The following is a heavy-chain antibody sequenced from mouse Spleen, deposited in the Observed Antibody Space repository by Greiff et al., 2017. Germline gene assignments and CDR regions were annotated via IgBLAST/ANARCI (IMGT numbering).Heavy chain of an antibody. J-gene: IGHJ4*01. CDR3: ALTGPYAMDY. CDR2: INPSNGRT. V-gene: IGHV1S81*02. Sequence: QVQLQQSGAELVKPGASVKLSCKASGYTFTSYWMHWVKQRPGQGLEWIGEINPSNGRTNYNEKFKSKATLTVDKSSSTAYMQLSSLTSEDSAVYYCALTGPYAMDYWGQGTSVTVSS. CDR1: GYTFTSYW. D-gene: IGHD4-1*01.